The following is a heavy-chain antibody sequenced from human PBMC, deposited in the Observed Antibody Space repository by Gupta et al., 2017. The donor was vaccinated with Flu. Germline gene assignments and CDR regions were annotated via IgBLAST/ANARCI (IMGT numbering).Heavy chain of an antibody. CDR2: IYSGGST. Sequence: EVPLVESGGGSVQPGGSLRLSCAASGFTVGSKYMSWVRQAPGKGLEWVSVIYSGGSTYYADSVKGRFTISRDNSKNTLYLQMNSLRAEDTAVYYCARDPGGPPYGMDVWGQGTTVTVSS. CDR3: ARDPGGPPYGMDV. V-gene: IGHV3-66*02. D-gene: IGHD3-16*01. J-gene: IGHJ6*02. CDR1: GFTVGSKY.